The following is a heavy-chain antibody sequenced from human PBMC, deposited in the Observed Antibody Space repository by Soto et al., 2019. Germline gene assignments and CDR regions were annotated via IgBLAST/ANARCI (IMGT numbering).Heavy chain of an antibody. CDR3: AHRQAGVAYSRSWYSGWFDP. V-gene: IGHV2-5*02. CDR1: WFSLITSGVG. J-gene: IGHJ5*02. D-gene: IGHD6-13*01. CDR2: IYWDYDK. Sequence: XGPTLVSPPQTLTLTCTFSWFSLITSGVGVGWIRQPPGKALEWLALIYWDYDKRYSPSLKSRLTITKDTSKNQVVLTMTNMDPVDTATYYCAHRQAGVAYSRSWYSGWFDPRGQGTLVTV.